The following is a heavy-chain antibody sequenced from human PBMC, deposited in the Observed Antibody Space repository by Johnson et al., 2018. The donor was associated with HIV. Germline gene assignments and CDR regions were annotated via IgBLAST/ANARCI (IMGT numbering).Heavy chain of an antibody. CDR1: QFTFIDYY. CDR3: ARASTTVTTGDDAFDI. CDR2: ISSSGSSI. Sequence: QVHLVDSGGGAVQPGSSLRLSCVAPQFTFIDYYMSWIRQAPGKGLEWVSYISSSGSSIYYADSVKGRFTISRDNAKSSLYLQMNGLRAEDTAVYYCARASTTVTTGDDAFDIWGQGTMVTVSS. J-gene: IGHJ3*02. D-gene: IGHD4-17*01. V-gene: IGHV3-11*04.